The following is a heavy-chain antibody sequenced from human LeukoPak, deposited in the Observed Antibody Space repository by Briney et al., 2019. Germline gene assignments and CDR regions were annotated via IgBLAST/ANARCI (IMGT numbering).Heavy chain of an antibody. CDR3: ARLVIDSPSSYYMDV. J-gene: IGHJ6*03. CDR1: GFIFDEFY. V-gene: IGHV3-11*04. Sequence: PGGSLRLSCSASGFIFDEFYMSWIRQAPGKGLECLSYLTTTGDPVYYTDSVKGRFTISRDNAKNSLFLQMTSLRDEDTAVYYCARLVIDSPSSYYMDVWGNGTTVTVSS. CDR2: LTTTGDPV. D-gene: IGHD2-21*01.